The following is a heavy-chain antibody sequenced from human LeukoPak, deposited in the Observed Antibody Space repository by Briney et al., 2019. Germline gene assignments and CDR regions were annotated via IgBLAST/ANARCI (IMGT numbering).Heavy chain of an antibody. CDR3: AREYDFWSGYSGYGMDV. D-gene: IGHD3-3*01. V-gene: IGHV3-33*01. CDR1: GFTFSSYG. CDR2: IWYDGSYK. Sequence: GGSLRLSCAASGFTFSSYGMHWVRQAPGKGLEWVAVIWYDGSYKYYADSVKGRFTISRDNSKNTLYLQMNSLRAEDTAVYYCAREYDFWSGYSGYGMDVWGQGTTVTVSS. J-gene: IGHJ6*02.